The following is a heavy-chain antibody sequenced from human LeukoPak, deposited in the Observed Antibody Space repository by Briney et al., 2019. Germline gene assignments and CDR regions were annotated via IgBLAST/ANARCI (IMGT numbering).Heavy chain of an antibody. CDR1: GYTFTSYD. J-gene: IGHJ4*02. V-gene: IGHV1-8*01. D-gene: IGHD1-26*01. CDR3: ARSSVGARRRIDY. Sequence: VSVKVSCKASGYTFTSYDINWVRQATGQGLEWMGWMNPNSGNTGYAQKFQGRVTMTRSTSINTAYMELNSLTSEDTAVYYCARSSVGARRRIDYWGQGSLATVSS. CDR2: MNPNSGNT.